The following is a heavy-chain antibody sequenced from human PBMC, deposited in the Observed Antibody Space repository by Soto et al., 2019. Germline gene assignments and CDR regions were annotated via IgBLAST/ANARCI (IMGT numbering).Heavy chain of an antibody. CDR2: INAHSGGT. CDR1: GFSFTGYY. CDR3: AKDLTRQLAYWLDP. J-gene: IGHJ5*02. V-gene: IGHV1-2*02. D-gene: IGHD6-6*01. Sequence: ASVKVSCKASGFSFTGYYIHWLRQAPGQGLEWMGWINAHSGGTEYAQKFQGRVTLTRDTSISTAYMTLSGLRSDDTGIYYCAKDLTRQLAYWLDPWGQGTQVTVSS.